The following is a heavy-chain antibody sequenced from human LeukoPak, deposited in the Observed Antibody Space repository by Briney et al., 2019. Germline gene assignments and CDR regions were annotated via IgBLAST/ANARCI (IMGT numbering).Heavy chain of an antibody. Sequence: GGSLRLSCAASGFTFTTYSMNWVRQALGKGLEWVSSICSDSTFRLYADSVKDRFTISRDNAKNSLYLQMNSLSAEDTAVYYCARDCVFTGFHCGMDVWGQGTTVSVSS. J-gene: IGHJ6*02. CDR3: ARDCVFTGFHCGMDV. CDR2: ICSDSTFR. V-gene: IGHV3-21*01. D-gene: IGHD1-14*01. CDR1: GFTFTTYS.